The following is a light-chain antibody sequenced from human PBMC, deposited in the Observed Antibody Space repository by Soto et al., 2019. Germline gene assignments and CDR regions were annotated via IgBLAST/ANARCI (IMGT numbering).Light chain of an antibody. Sequence: DTLITKYTSSLSASVGDRVKINCRASQNIRGFLHWYQQKPGKAPKLLIYGTSNLESGVPSRFGGSGSRTDFTLTISGLQHDDFATYYCPQSFSNYLTFGGGTKV. CDR1: QNIRGF. CDR2: GTS. CDR3: PQSFSNYLT. V-gene: IGKV1-39*01. J-gene: IGKJ4*01.